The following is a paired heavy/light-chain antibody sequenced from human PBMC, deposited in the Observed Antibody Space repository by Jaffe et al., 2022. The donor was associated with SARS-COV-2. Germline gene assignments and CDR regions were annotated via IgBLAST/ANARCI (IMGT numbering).Light chain of an antibody. J-gene: IGKJ1*01. V-gene: IGKV1-5*03. CDR2: EAS. Sequence: DIQMTQSPSTLSASVGDRVTITCRASQSINSWLAWYQQKPGKAPNLLIYEASNLETGVPSRFSGSGSGTEFTLTISSLQPDDFATYYCQQYNTYWTFGQGTKVEIK. CDR1: QSINSW. CDR3: QQYNTYWT.
Heavy chain of an antibody. V-gene: IGHV1-69*02. D-gene: IGHD2-2*01. J-gene: IGHJ2*01. CDR1: GGTFSSYT. Sequence: QVQLVQSGAEVKKPGSSVKVSCKTSGGTFSSYTFSWVRQAPGQGLEWMGRIITFLGIPNYAQKFQGRVTITADRSTRTAYMELSSLTSEDTAVYYCAGVLSPMGYCDSTTCPYWYYDLWGRGTLVTVSS. CDR2: IITFLGIP. CDR3: AGVLSPMGYCDSTTCPYWYYDL.